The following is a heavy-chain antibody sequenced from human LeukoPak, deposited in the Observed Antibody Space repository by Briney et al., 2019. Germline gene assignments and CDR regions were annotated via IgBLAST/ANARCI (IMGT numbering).Heavy chain of an antibody. CDR3: ARDNPGMLNAFDI. Sequence: GASVKVSCKASGGTFSSYAISWVRQAPGQGLEWMGIINPSGGSTSYAQKFQGRVTMTRDMSTSTVYMELSSLRSEDTAVYYCARDNPGMLNAFDIWGQGTMVTVSS. D-gene: IGHD3-16*01. J-gene: IGHJ3*02. V-gene: IGHV1-46*01. CDR2: INPSGGST. CDR1: GGTFSSYA.